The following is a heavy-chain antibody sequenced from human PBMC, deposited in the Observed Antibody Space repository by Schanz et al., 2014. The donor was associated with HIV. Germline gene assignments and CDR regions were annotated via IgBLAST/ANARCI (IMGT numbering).Heavy chain of an antibody. J-gene: IGHJ5*02. Sequence: QVQLVQSGAEVKKPGSSVKVSCQASGGTFSGHGISWVRQAPGQGLEWLGGIVPPADSVDYAPTFQDRITITADDSASTVYMELRSLRSEDTAIYYCTRDFGSFPITKAHDSWGQGTQVIVSS. CDR3: TRDFGSFPITKAHDS. CDR1: GGTFSGHG. V-gene: IGHV1-69*01. D-gene: IGHD3-16*01. CDR2: IVPPADSV.